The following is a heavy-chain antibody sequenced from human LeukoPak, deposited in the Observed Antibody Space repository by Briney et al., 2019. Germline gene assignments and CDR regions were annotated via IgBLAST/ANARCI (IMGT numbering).Heavy chain of an antibody. D-gene: IGHD4-23*01. Sequence: PSETLSLTCTVSGGSISSYYWSWIRQPPGKGLEGIGYIYYSGSTNYNPSLKSRVTISVDTSKNQFSLKLSSVTAADTAVYFCARGRDGGNYPPVDYWGQGALVTVSS. CDR3: ARGRDGGNYPPVDY. V-gene: IGHV4-59*01. CDR2: IYYSGST. CDR1: GGSISSYY. J-gene: IGHJ4*02.